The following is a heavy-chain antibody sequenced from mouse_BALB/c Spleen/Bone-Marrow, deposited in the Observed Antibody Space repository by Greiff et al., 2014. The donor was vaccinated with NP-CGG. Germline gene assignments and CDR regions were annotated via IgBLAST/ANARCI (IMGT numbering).Heavy chain of an antibody. J-gene: IGHJ2*01. CDR3: ARLRRYYGYFDY. Sequence: EVQLVESGGGLVQPGGSRKLSCAASGFTFSSFGMHWVRQAPEKGLEWVAYISSGSSTIYYADTVKGRFTISRDSPKNTLFLQMTSLRSEDTAMYYCARLRRYYGYFDYWGQGTTLTVSS. CDR1: GFTFSSFG. D-gene: IGHD1-1*01. CDR2: ISSGSSTI. V-gene: IGHV5-17*02.